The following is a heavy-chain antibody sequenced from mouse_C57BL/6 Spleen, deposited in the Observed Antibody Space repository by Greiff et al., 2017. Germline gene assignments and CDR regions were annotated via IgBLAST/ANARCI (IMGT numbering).Heavy chain of an antibody. J-gene: IGHJ2*01. Sequence: EVKLMESGPELVKPGASVKMSCKASGYTFTDYNMHWVKQSHGKSLEWIGYINPNNGGTSYNQKFKGKATLTVNKSSSTAYMELRSLTSEDSAVYYCARAWNYYGSSYFDYWGQGTTLTVSS. V-gene: IGHV1-22*01. CDR3: ARAWNYYGSSYFDY. CDR2: INPNNGGT. CDR1: GYTFTDYN. D-gene: IGHD1-1*01.